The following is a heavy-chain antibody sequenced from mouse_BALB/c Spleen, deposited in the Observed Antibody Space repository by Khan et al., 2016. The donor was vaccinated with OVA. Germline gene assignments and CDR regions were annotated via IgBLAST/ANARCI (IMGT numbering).Heavy chain of an antibody. CDR3: AREGTGAWFAY. J-gene: IGHJ3*01. CDR1: GYTFTSYT. CDR2: INPSSGYT. Sequence: QVQLQQPGAELARPGASVKMSCKASGYTFTSYTMHWVKQRPGQGLEWIGYINPSSGYTNYNQKFKDKATLTADKSSSTAYMQLSSLTSEDSAVYYCAREGTGAWFAYWGQGTLATVSA. V-gene: IGHV1-4*01. D-gene: IGHD4-1*01.